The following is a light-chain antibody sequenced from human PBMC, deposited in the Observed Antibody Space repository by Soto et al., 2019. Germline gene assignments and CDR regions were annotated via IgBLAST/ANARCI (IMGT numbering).Light chain of an antibody. CDR1: QTLGIY. Sequence: DIQMTQSPSSLSASVGDRVTITCRASQTLGIYLNWYQQRPGKAPKFLLYAESNLQRGVPSRFIGSGSGTDFTLTITSLQPADFATYYCQQRYSIPPHFGQGTRLEIK. CDR3: QQRYSIPPH. J-gene: IGKJ5*01. CDR2: AES. V-gene: IGKV1-39*01.